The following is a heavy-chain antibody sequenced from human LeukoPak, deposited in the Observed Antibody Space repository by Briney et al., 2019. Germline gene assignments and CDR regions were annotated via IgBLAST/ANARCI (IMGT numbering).Heavy chain of an antibody. J-gene: IGHJ5*02. CDR1: GFSFNTFW. D-gene: IGHD3-10*01. Sequence: GGSLRLSCAASGFSFNTFWMSWVRQAPGKGPEWVANIKPDGSEKSYVDSVKGRFTISRDNAKNLLYLQMNSLRAEDTALYYCARGGSWFAPWGQGTLVTVSS. V-gene: IGHV3-7*01. CDR2: IKPDGSEK. CDR3: ARGGSWFAP.